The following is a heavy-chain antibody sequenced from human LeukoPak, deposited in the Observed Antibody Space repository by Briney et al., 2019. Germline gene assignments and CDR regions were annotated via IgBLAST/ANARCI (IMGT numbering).Heavy chain of an antibody. Sequence: GGSLSLSCAPPESTFSSYAMNWAPKAPGKALEWSPGFSAVGAGQYYADSVKGRFTISRDNSKNTLYLQMNSLRAEDTAVYYCAKDLQLNPVYFDHWGQGTLVTVSS. CDR3: AKDLQLNPVYFDH. V-gene: IGHV3-23*01. J-gene: IGHJ4*02. D-gene: IGHD2-2*01. CDR2: FSAVGAGQ. CDR1: ESTFSSYA.